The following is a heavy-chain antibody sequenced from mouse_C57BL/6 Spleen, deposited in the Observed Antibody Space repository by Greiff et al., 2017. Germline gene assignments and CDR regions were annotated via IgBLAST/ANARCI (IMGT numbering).Heavy chain of an antibody. D-gene: IGHD3-3*01. V-gene: IGHV5-16*01. J-gene: IGHJ2*01. CDR3: ARDGGDPFDY. Sequence: EVKLVESEGGLVQPGSSMKLSCTASGFTFSDYYMAWVRQVPEKGLEWVANINYDGSSTYYLDSLKSRFTISRDNAKNILYLQMSSLKSEDTATYYCARDGGDPFDYWGQGTTLTVSS. CDR2: INYDGSST. CDR1: GFTFSDYY.